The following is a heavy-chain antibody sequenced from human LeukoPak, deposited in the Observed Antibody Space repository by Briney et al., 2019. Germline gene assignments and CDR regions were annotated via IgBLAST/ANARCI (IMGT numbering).Heavy chain of an antibody. D-gene: IGHD2-21*01. V-gene: IGHV1-69*02. CDR3: AHESSRAYCGGDCSSPESY. CDR2: IIPFLGIA. Sequence: GGSGKGFCQGSWGTFSSYTISWGGPGPGQRVWWVGRIIPFLGIANYAQKFQGRVTITADKSTSTAYMELSSLRSEDTAVYYCAHESSRAYCGGDCSSPESYWGQGTLVTVSS. J-gene: IGHJ4*02. CDR1: WGTFSSYT.